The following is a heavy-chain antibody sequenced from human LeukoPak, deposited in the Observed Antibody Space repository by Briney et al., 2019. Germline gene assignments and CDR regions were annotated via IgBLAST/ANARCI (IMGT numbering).Heavy chain of an antibody. J-gene: IGHJ4*02. CDR3: ARAITMVRDGVDY. D-gene: IGHD3-10*01. Sequence: PGRSLRLSCAASGLTFSSYAMHWVRQAPGKGLEWVAFISYDGSNKYYAGSVKGRFTISRDNSKNTLYLQMNSLRAEDTAVYYCARAITMVRDGVDYWGQGTLVTVSS. CDR2: ISYDGSNK. V-gene: IGHV3-30*04. CDR1: GLTFSSYA.